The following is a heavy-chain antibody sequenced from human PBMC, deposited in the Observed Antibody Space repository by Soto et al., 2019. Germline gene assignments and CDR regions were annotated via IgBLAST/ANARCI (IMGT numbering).Heavy chain of an antibody. CDR2: IIPIFGTA. CDR1: GGTFSSYA. D-gene: IGHD1-1*01. CDR3: ARDGTSGSESIFDY. Sequence: SVKVSCKASGGTFSSYAISWLRQAPGQGLEWMGGIIPIFGTANYAQKFQGRVTITADESTSTAYMELSSLRSEDTAVYYCARDGTSGSESIFDYWGQGTLVTVSS. J-gene: IGHJ4*02. V-gene: IGHV1-69*13.